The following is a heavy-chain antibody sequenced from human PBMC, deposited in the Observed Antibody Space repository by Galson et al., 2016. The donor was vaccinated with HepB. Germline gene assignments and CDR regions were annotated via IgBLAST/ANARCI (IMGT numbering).Heavy chain of an antibody. CDR1: GDSVSSNSAA. CDR3: ARARGQGWSDAFDY. J-gene: IGHJ4*01. D-gene: IGHD6-19*01. V-gene: IGHV6-1*01. CDR2: TYYRSKWYN. Sequence: CAISGDSVSSNSAAWNWFRQSTSRGLEWLGRTYYRSKWYNDYRLSLKTRININADTSRNEVSMQLKSVTLEDTAVYYCARARGQGWSDAFDYCGQGTLCTISA.